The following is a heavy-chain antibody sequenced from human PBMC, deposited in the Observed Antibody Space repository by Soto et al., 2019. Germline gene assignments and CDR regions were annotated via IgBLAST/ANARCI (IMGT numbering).Heavy chain of an antibody. Sequence: QVHLVQSGVEVKTPGASVKVSCQASGYTFFTYDISWVRQAPGQGLEWMGWISTYSGDTKYAQKFQGSVTMTTHKSTTRAYLKLSSPRSDDTAVYYWARHPGPTTLENGFDPWGQGTLVTVSS. J-gene: IGHJ5*02. V-gene: IGHV1-18*01. CDR2: ISTYSGDT. CDR1: GYTFFTYD. D-gene: IGHD3-9*01. CDR3: ARHPGPTTLENGFDP.